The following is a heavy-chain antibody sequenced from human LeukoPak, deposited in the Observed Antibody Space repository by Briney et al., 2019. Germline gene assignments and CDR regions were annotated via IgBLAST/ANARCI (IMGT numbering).Heavy chain of an antibody. CDR1: GFTVSSNY. V-gene: IGHV3-66*01. J-gene: IGHJ4*02. CDR2: IYSGGST. CDR3: ARGFYDSGKYYFDY. D-gene: IGHD3-10*01. Sequence: GGSLRLSCAASGFTVSSNYMSWVRQAPGKGLEWVSVIYSGGSTYYADSVKGRFTISRDNSKNTLYLQMNSLRAEDTAVYYCARGFYDSGKYYFDYWGQGTLVTVSS.